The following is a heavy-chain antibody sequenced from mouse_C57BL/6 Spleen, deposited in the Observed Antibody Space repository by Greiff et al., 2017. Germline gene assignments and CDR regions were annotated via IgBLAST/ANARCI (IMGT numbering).Heavy chain of an antibody. CDR1: GYSFTGYF. Sequence: VQLQQSGPELVKPGDSVKISCKASGYSFTGYFINWVMQSHGKSLEWIGRINPYNGDTFSNQKFKGKATLTVDKSSSTAHIELRSLTSEDSAVYYCARGYDYDGRYPYAMDYWGQGTSVTVSS. CDR3: ARGYDYDGRYPYAMDY. D-gene: IGHD2-4*01. J-gene: IGHJ4*01. CDR2: INPYNGDT. V-gene: IGHV1-20*01.